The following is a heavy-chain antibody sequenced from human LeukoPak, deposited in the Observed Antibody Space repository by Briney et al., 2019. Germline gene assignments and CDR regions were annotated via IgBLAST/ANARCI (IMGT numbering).Heavy chain of an antibody. D-gene: IGHD4-17*01. J-gene: IGHJ4*02. CDR1: GYSFTSYW. V-gene: IGHV5-51*01. CDR3: ARQSPYGDYVYDY. Sequence: RPGESLKISCKGSGYSFTSYWIGWVRQMPGKGLEWMGIIYPGDSDTRYSPSFQGQVTISADKSISTAYLQWSSLKVSDTAMYYCARQSPYGDYVYDYWGQGTLVTVSS. CDR2: IYPGDSDT.